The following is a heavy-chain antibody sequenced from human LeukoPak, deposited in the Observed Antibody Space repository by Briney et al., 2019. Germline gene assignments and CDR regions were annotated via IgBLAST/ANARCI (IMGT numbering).Heavy chain of an antibody. Sequence: SETLSLTCAVYGGSFSGYYWSWIRQPPGKGLEWIGEINHSGSTNYNPSLKSRVTISVDTPKNQFSLKLSSVTAADTAVYYCARAGTGDCSSTSCTVDYWGQGTLVTVSS. J-gene: IGHJ4*02. CDR3: ARAGTGDCSSTSCTVDY. CDR1: GGSFSGYY. CDR2: INHSGST. D-gene: IGHD2-2*01. V-gene: IGHV4-34*01.